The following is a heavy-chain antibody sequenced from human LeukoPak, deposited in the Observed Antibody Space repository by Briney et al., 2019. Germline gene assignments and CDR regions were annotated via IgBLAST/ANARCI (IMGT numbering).Heavy chain of an antibody. CDR2: IKQDGSEK. V-gene: IGHV3-7*03. J-gene: IGHJ4*02. CDR3: ARLDY. Sequence: GGSLRLSCAASGFTFSNAWMSWVRQAPGKGLEWVANIKQDGSEKYYVDSVKGRFTISRDNAKNSLYLQMNSLRAEDTAVYYCARLDYWGQGTLVTVSS. CDR1: GFTFSNAW.